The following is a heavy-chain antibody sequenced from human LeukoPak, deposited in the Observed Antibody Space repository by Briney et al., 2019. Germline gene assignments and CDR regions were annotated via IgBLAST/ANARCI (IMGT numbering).Heavy chain of an antibody. CDR2: INHSGST. Sequence: SETLSLTCAVYGGSFSGYYWSWIRQPPGKGLEWIGEINHSGSTNYNPSLKSRVTISVDTSKNQFSLQLNSVTPEDTAVYYCARETAGTGFDYWGQGTLVTVSS. J-gene: IGHJ4*02. CDR1: GGSFSGYY. CDR3: ARETAGTGFDY. V-gene: IGHV4-34*01. D-gene: IGHD6-13*01.